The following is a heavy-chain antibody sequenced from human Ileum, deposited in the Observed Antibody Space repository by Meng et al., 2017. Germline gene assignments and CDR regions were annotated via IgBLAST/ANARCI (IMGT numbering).Heavy chain of an antibody. CDR2: IYYSGST. CDR3: ARGVSWMYGSGSYYSWFDP. V-gene: IGHV4-59*01. J-gene: IGHJ5*02. Sequence: SETLSLTCTVSGGSISSYYWSWIRQPPGKGLEWIGYIYYSGSTNYNPSLKSRVTISVDTSKNQFSLKLSSVTAADTAVYYCARGVSWMYGSGSYYSWFDPWGQGTLVTVSS. D-gene: IGHD3-10*01. CDR1: GGSISSYY.